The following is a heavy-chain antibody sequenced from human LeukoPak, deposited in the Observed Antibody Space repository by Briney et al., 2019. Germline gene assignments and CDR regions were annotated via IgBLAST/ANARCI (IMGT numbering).Heavy chain of an antibody. D-gene: IGHD2-15*01. Sequence: GGSLRLSCAASGFTSSSYEVNWVRQAPGKGLEWISYMSTSGNTIYYADSVKGRFTISRDNAKNSLFLQMNSLRAEDTAVYYCARISLVAAYFDYWGQGTPVTVSS. CDR3: ARISLVAAYFDY. J-gene: IGHJ4*02. CDR1: GFTSSSYE. CDR2: MSTSGNTI. V-gene: IGHV3-48*03.